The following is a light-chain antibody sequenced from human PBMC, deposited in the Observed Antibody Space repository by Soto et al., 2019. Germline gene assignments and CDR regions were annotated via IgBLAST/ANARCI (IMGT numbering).Light chain of an antibody. Sequence: ERVMLRARASLSVSPGEGATLSCRASHSISNNLVGYQQKPGQAPRLLIYGASSRATGIPDRFSGSGSGTDFTLTISRLEPEDFAVYYCQQYGSSPTTFGQGTKVDI. CDR1: HSISNN. J-gene: IGKJ1*01. CDR3: QQYGSSPTT. CDR2: GAS. V-gene: IGKV3-20*01.